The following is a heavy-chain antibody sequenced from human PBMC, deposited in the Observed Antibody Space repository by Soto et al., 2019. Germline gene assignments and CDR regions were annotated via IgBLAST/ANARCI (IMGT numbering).Heavy chain of an antibody. Sequence: PGGSLRLSCAGCGLTCNMYAFHWVRQPQGKGLEWLSVISYDGHGIHYADSVKGRFAISRERYREMGYLQMNSLGSEDTAIYYCASDPVAVTGSFIAFWGQGALVTVSS. CDR1: GLTCNMYA. CDR2: ISYDGHGI. CDR3: ASDPVAVTGSFIAF. V-gene: IGHV3-30*09. J-gene: IGHJ4*02. D-gene: IGHD3-9*01.